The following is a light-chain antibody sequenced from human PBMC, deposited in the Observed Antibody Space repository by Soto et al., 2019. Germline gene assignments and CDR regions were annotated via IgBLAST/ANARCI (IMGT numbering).Light chain of an antibody. V-gene: IGLV2-23*01. CDR2: DGS. J-gene: IGLJ2*01. CDR1: SSDVGSDND. CDR3: WSYAGSGGVV. Sequence: QSVLTQPASVSGSPGQSITISCTGTSSDVGSDNDFSWYQHHPGKAPKLLISDGSKRPSGVPNRFSGSKSGNSASLTISGLQAEDEADYHCWSYAGSGGVVFGGGTKLTVL.